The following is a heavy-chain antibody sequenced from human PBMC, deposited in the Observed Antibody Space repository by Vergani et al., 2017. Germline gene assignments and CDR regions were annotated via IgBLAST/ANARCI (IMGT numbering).Heavy chain of an antibody. V-gene: IGHV1-69*12. D-gene: IGHD3-16*02. CDR3: ARCRLYDYVWGSYRRNYYYYYGMDV. Sequence: QVQLVQSGAEVKKPGSSVKVSCKASGGTFSSYAISWVRQAPGQGLEWMGGIIPIFGTANYAQKFQGRVTITADESTSTAYMELSSLRSEDTAVYYCARCRLYDYVWGSYRRNYYYYYGMDVWGQGTTVTVSS. CDR1: GGTFSSYA. J-gene: IGHJ6*02. CDR2: IIPIFGTA.